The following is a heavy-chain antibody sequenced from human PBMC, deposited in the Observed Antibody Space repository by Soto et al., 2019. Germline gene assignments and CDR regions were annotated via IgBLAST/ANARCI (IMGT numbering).Heavy chain of an antibody. CDR3: ARGRGPLSDY. J-gene: IGHJ4*02. CDR2: INPNSGGT. D-gene: IGHD3-10*01. Sequence: GASVQVSCKASGYTFTRYHMHWVRQAPGQGLEWMGWINPNSGGTNYAQKFQGWVTMTGDTSISTAYMELSRLRSDDTAVYYCARGRGPLSDYWGQGTLVTVSS. V-gene: IGHV1-2*04. CDR1: GYTFTRYH.